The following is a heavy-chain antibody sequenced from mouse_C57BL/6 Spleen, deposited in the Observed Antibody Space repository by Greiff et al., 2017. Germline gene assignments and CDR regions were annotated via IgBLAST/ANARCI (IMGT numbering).Heavy chain of an antibody. CDR1: GYTFTSYT. CDR3: ASLYDYEYFDV. D-gene: IGHD2-4*01. J-gene: IGHJ1*03. CDR2: INPSSGYT. V-gene: IGHV1-4*01. Sequence: VQLQQSGAELARPGASVKMSCKASGYTFTSYTMHWVQQRPGQGLEWIGYINPSSGYTKYNQKFKDKATLTADKSSSTAYMQLSSLTSEDSAVYYCASLYDYEYFDVWGTGTTVTVSS.